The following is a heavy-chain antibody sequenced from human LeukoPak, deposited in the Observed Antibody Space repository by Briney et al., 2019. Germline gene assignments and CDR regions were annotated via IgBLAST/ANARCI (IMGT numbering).Heavy chain of an antibody. V-gene: IGHV3-21*01. J-gene: IGHJ4*02. CDR2: ISSSSSYI. D-gene: IGHD6-19*01. Sequence: GGSLRLSCAASGFTFSSYSMNWVREAPGKGLEWVSYISSSSSYIYYADSVKGRFTISRDNAKNSLYLQMNSLRAEDTAVYYCAREDSSGWYRDLDYWGQGTLVTVSS. CDR1: GFTFSSYS. CDR3: AREDSSGWYRDLDY.